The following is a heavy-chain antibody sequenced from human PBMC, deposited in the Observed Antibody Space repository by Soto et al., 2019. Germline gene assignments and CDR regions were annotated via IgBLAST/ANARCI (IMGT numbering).Heavy chain of an antibody. D-gene: IGHD1-26*01. CDR1: GGSIRSGDYY. CDR3: ARVRAVGATTIDY. J-gene: IGHJ4*02. V-gene: IGHV4-30-4*01. CDR2: LYNSGST. Sequence: SETLSLTCTVSGGSIRSGDYYWSWIRQPPGKGLEWIGYLYNSGSTYYNPSLKSRVTMSEDTSKNQISLELSSVTAADTAVYYCARVRAVGATTIDYWGQGSLVSVSS.